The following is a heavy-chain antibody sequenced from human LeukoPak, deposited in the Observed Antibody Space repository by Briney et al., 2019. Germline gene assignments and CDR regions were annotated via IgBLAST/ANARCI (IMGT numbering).Heavy chain of an antibody. V-gene: IGHV4-61*08. Sequence: PSQTLSLTCTVSGGSISSGGYYWSWIRQPPGKGLEWIGYVYYTGSTKYNPSLESRVTISLDTSENQFSLKLTTVTAADTAVYYCAREGRENDSSGYFDYWGQGTLVPV. D-gene: IGHD3-22*01. CDR1: GGSISSGGYY. CDR2: VYYTGST. J-gene: IGHJ4*02. CDR3: AREGRENDSSGYFDY.